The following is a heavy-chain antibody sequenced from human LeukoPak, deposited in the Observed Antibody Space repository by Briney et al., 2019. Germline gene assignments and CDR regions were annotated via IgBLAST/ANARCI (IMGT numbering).Heavy chain of an antibody. V-gene: IGHV3-30*02. J-gene: IGHJ3*02. CDR1: GFTFSSYG. CDR3: AAVSYLAFDI. Sequence: GGSLRLSCSASGFTFSSYGMHWVRQAPGKGLECVAFIRYNEINKYYADSVKGRFTISRDNSKNTLYLQMNSLRPEDTAVYYCAAVSYLAFDIWGQGTMVTVSS. D-gene: IGHD2-21*01. CDR2: IRYNEINK.